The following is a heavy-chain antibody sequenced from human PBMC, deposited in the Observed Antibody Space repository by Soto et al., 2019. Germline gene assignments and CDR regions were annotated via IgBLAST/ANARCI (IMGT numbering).Heavy chain of an antibody. D-gene: IGHD3-16*01. CDR1: GDSVSRNSAA. Sequence: SQTLSLTCAISGDSVSRNSAAWHWIRQSPSRGLEWLGRTYYRSKWYNDYAVSVKSRVSINPDTSKNQFSLQLNSVTPEDTAVYYCARAPGGIDAFDIWGQGTMVTVS. V-gene: IGHV6-1*01. CDR3: ARAPGGIDAFDI. CDR2: TYYRSKWYN. J-gene: IGHJ3*02.